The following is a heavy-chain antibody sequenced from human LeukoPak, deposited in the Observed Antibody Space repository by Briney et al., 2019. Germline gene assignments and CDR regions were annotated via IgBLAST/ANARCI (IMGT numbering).Heavy chain of an antibody. J-gene: IGHJ6*02. V-gene: IGHV4-30-4*01. Sequence: SETLSLTCTVSGGSISSGDYYWSWIRQPPGKGLEWIGYIYYSGSTYYNPSLKSRVTISVDTSKNQFSLKLSSVTAADTAVYYCARSYCSGGSCLSVYYYGVDVWGQGTTVTVSS. CDR2: IYYSGST. D-gene: IGHD2-15*01. CDR3: ARSYCSGGSCLSVYYYGVDV. CDR1: GGSISSGDYY.